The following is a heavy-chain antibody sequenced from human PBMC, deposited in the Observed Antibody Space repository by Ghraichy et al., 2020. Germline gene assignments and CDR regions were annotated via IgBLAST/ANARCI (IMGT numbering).Heavy chain of an antibody. CDR2: VSTSGTT. CDR3: AKFTNIRPNTFDI. Sequence: SETLSLTCTVSGGSVSGDYWNWIRQPAGKGLEWIGRVSTSGTTSYNPSLKSRVTMSLDTSNNPFSLRLTSVTAADTAVYYCAKFTNIRPNTFDIWGQGTLVTVSS. CDR1: GGSVSGDY. J-gene: IGHJ3*02. V-gene: IGHV4-4*07. D-gene: IGHD1-1*01.